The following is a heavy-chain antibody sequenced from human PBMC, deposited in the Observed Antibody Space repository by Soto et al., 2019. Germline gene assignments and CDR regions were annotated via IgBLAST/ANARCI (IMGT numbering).Heavy chain of an antibody. V-gene: IGHV1-24*01. CDR3: ATDRFCTRTTCSNSFDY. J-gene: IGHJ4*02. CDR1: GYTLTALS. CDR2: FSPADGET. Sequence: ASVKVSCRVSGYTLTALSMHWVRQAPGKGLEWMGGFSPADGETIYAQKFQGRVTMTEDTSTDTAYMELSSLRSEDTAVYYCATDRFCTRTTCSNSFDYWGQGALVTVSS. D-gene: IGHD2-2*01.